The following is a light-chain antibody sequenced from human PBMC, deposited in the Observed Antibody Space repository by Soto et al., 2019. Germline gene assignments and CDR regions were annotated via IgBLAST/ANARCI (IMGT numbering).Light chain of an antibody. CDR1: QSISNW. Sequence: IQMTQSPSTLSAYVGDRVTITCRASQSISNWLAWYQQKPGTAPKVLIYHASNLQSGVPSRFSGSGSGTEFTLTIISLQPDDFDSYYVQQYKRYSFGQGTKVDIK. CDR3: QQYKRYS. J-gene: IGKJ1*01. V-gene: IGKV1-5*01. CDR2: HAS.